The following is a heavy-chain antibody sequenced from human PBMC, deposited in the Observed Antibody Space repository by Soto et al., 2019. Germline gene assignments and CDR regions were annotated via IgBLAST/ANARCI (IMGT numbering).Heavy chain of an antibody. CDR1: GFIFDNYN. V-gene: IGHV3-48*02. CDR3: ATSRAYSYGHFDY. J-gene: IGHJ4*02. Sequence: QPGGSLRLSCAASGFIFDNYNMNWVRQAPGKGLEWISYISSSSGTIYYADSVKGRFTISRDNAEKSLYLQMSSLRDEDTAVYHCATSRAYSYGHFDYWGQGTLVTVSS. D-gene: IGHD5-18*01. CDR2: ISSSSGTI.